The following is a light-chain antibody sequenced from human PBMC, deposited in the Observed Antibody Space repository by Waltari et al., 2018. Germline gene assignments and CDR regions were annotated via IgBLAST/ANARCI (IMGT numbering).Light chain of an antibody. CDR3: QQYNSAPFT. V-gene: IGKV1-12*01. Sequence: DIQMTQSPSSLSASVGDRVTITCRASQGISSWLVWYQQKPGKATKLLIYKASSLQSGDPSRFSSIGSGTDFTLTISSLQPKDFATYYCQQYNSAPFTFDPGTKLDIK. CDR2: KAS. J-gene: IGKJ3*01. CDR1: QGISSW.